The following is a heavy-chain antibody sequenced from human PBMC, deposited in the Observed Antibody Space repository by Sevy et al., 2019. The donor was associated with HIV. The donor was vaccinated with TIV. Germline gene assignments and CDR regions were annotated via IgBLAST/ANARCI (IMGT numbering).Heavy chain of an antibody. V-gene: IGHV4-59*13. Sequence: SETLSLTCTVSGGSISGYYWSWIRQPPGKGLEWIGYIYYSASTNYNPSLKSRVTISVDTSKNQFSLKLSSVTAADTAVYYCASYYGSVSYFDYWGQGTLVTVSS. CDR3: ASYYGSVSYFDY. D-gene: IGHD3-10*01. J-gene: IGHJ4*02. CDR1: GGSISGYY. CDR2: IYYSAST.